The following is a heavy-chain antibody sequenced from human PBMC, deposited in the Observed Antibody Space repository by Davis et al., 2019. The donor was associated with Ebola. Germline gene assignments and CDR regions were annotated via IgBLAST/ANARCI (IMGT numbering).Heavy chain of an antibody. CDR3: ARRGIVVVTAKDAFDI. CDR2: IYPGDSDT. V-gene: IGHV5-51*01. J-gene: IGHJ3*02. D-gene: IGHD2-21*02. CDR1: GYSFTSYW. Sequence: GESLKISCKGSGYSFTSYWIGWVRQMPGKGLDWMGIIYPGDSDTRYSPSFEGQVTISVDRSITTAYLQWSSLKASDTAMYYCARRGIVVVTAKDAFDIWGQGTMVTVSS.